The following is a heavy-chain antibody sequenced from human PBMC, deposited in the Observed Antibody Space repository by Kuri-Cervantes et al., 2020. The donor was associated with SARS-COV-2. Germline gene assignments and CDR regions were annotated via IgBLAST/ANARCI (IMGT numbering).Heavy chain of an antibody. D-gene: IGHD4-17*01. CDR3: AGGFDYGDYPYYYGMDV. CDR2: ISTYNANA. CDR1: GYTFTSYG. Sequence: ASVKVSCKASGYTFTSYGITWVRQAPGQGLEWMGWISTYNANADYAQKLQGRVTMTTDTSTSIAYMELRSLRSDDTAIYYRAGGFDYGDYPYYYGMDVWGQGTTVTVSS. J-gene: IGHJ6*02. V-gene: IGHV1-18*01.